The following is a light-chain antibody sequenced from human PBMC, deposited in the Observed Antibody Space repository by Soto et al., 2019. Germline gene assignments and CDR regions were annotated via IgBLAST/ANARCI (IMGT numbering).Light chain of an antibody. V-gene: IGKV1-39*01. CDR1: QDIGTF. CDR3: QHSYCAPGT. Sequence: IQMTQSPSSLSASVGDRVTITCRASQDIGTFLNWYQQIPGRAPKLLIYAASILQSGVPSRLTGSGAVTDFNLTISSLQPEDFPTYYYQHSYCAPGTFGGGTKVEI. CDR2: AAS. J-gene: IGKJ4*01.